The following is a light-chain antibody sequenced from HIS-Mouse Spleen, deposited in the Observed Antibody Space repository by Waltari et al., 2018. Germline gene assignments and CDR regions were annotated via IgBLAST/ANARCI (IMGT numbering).Light chain of an antibody. CDR1: SRDVGSSNP. J-gene: IGLJ2*01. V-gene: IGLV2-23*03. CDR2: EGS. Sequence: QSSLTQPASLSGSPGQSITIPCTGTSRDVGSSNPLSWYQQHPGKAPKLMIYEGSKRPSGVSNRFSGSKSGNTASLTISGLQAEDEADYYCCSYAGSSTFVVFGGGTKLTVL. CDR3: CSYAGSSTFVV.